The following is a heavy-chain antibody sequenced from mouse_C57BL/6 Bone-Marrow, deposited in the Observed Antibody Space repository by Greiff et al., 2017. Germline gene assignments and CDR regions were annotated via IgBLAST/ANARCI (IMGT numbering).Heavy chain of an antibody. CDR1: GYTFTSYG. CDR2: IYPRSGNT. D-gene: IGHD1-1*01. J-gene: IGHJ2*01. V-gene: IGHV1-81*01. CDR3: ARSEFYGSSYRD. Sequence: QVQLKQSGAELARPGASVKLSCKASGYTFTSYGISWVKQRTGQGLEWIGEIYPRSGNTYYNEKFKGKATLTADKSSSTAYMELRSLTSEDSAVYFCARSEFYGSSYRDWGQGTTLTVSS.